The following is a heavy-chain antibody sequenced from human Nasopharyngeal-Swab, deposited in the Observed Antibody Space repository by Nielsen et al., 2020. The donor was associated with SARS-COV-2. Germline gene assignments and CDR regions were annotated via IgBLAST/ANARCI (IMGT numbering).Heavy chain of an antibody. D-gene: IGHD1-1*01. Sequence: SLKISCAASGFTFDDYAMHWVRQAPGKGLEWVSDISWNSGSIGYADSVKGRFTISRDNAKNSLYLQMNSLRAEDTALYYCAKDIANWNDEWGWFDPWGQGTLVTVSS. CDR3: AKDIANWNDEWGWFDP. CDR1: GFTFDDYA. CDR2: ISWNSGSI. J-gene: IGHJ5*02. V-gene: IGHV3-9*01.